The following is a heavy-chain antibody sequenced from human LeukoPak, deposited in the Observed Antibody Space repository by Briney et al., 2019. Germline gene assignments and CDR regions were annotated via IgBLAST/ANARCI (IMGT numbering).Heavy chain of an antibody. Sequence: GGTLRLSCAASGVTFSGSDMRWVRQPSGKGLEWVGRIRSTANSYATAYASSMKGTFTISTDDSKTTAYLQMNSLKTEDTAVYYCTRGGYDSSATPWDYWGQGTLVTVSS. V-gene: IGHV3-73*01. CDR3: TRGGYDSSATPWDY. CDR2: IRSTANSYAT. CDR1: GVTFSGSD. D-gene: IGHD3-22*01. J-gene: IGHJ4*02.